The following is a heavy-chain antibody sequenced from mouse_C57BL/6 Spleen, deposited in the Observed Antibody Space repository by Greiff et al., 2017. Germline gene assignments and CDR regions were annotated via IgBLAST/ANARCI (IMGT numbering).Heavy chain of an antibody. D-gene: IGHD3-3*01. CDR1: GYSITSGYY. Sequence: EVQLQESGPGLVKPSQSLSLTCSVTGYSITSGYYWNWIRQFPGNKLEWMGYISYDGSNNYNPSLKNRISITRDTSKNQFFLKLNSVTTEDTATYYCASEGQGYYFDYWGQGTTLTVSS. CDR2: ISYDGSN. V-gene: IGHV3-6*01. J-gene: IGHJ2*01. CDR3: ASEGQGYYFDY.